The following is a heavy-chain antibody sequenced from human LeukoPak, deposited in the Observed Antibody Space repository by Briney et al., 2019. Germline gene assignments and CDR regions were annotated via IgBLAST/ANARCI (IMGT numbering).Heavy chain of an antibody. CDR3: ARGPYYDTSTGYAFDI. CDR2: ISSSSSYI. D-gene: IGHD3-22*01. Sequence: GGSLRLSCAASGFTFSSYSMNWVRQAPGKGLEWVSSISSSSSYIYYADSVKGRFTISRDNAKNSLYLQMNSLRAEDTAVYYCARGPYYDTSTGYAFDIRGQGTMVTVSS. J-gene: IGHJ3*02. CDR1: GFTFSSYS. V-gene: IGHV3-21*01.